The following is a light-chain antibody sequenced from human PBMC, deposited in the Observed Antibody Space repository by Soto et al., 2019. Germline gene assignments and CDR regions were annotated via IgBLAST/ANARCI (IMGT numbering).Light chain of an antibody. V-gene: IGLV2-14*01. CDR3: SSYTSSNSWV. Sequence: QSALTQPASVSGSPGQSIAISCTGTSSDVGGYDYVSWYQQHPGKAPKLMIYDVSNRHSGVSNRFSGSKSGNTASLTISGLQAEDEADYYCSSYTSSNSWVFGGGTKVTVL. J-gene: IGLJ3*02. CDR2: DVS. CDR1: SSDVGGYDY.